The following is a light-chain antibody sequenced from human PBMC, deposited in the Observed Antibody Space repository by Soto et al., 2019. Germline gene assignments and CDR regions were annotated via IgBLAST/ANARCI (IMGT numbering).Light chain of an antibody. CDR3: QQYQSYVYS. J-gene: IGKJ2*03. V-gene: IGKV1-5*03. CDR1: QTISSW. Sequence: DIQMTQSPSTLSGSVGDRVTITCRASQTISSWLAWYQQKPGKAPKLLIYKASTLESGVPPRFSARGSGTEFTLTISSLQPDDLATYYCQQYQSYVYSFGRGTKVEI. CDR2: KAS.